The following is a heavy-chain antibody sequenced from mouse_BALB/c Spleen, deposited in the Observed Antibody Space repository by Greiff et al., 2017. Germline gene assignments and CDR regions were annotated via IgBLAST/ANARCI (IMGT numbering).Heavy chain of an antibody. D-gene: IGHD1-1*01. CDR1: GFSLTGYG. V-gene: IGHV2-6-7*01. CDR3: AREGNHYYGSSLTGWFAY. J-gene: IGHJ3*01. Sequence: QVQLKQSGPGLVAPSQSLSITCTVSGFSLTGYGVNWVRQPPGKGLEWLGMIWGDGSTDYNSALKSRLSISKDNSKSQVFLKMNSLQTDDTARYYCAREGNHYYGSSLTGWFAYWGQGTLVTVSA. CDR2: IWGDGST.